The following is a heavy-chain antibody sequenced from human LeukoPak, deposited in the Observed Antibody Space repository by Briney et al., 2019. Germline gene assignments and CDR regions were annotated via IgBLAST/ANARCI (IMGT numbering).Heavy chain of an antibody. CDR1: GFTFSIYA. D-gene: IGHD3-10*02. CDR2: ISYDGSHE. Sequence: PGGSLRLSCAASGFTFSIYAIHWVRQAPGKGLEWITTISYDGSHEYYADSVKGRFTISRDNSKNTLYLRMNSLRPEDTAVYYCAELGITMIGGVWGKGTTVTISS. J-gene: IGHJ6*04. CDR3: AELGITMIGGV. V-gene: IGHV3-30*01.